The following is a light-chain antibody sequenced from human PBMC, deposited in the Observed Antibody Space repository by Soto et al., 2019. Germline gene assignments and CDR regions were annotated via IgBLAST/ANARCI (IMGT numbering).Light chain of an antibody. Sequence: QSALTQPASVSGSPGQSITISCTGTSSDVGAYNYVSWYQHHPGKAPKLMIYDVAKRPSGVSNRFSGSKSGNTASLTISGLQAEDEADYYCSSYTIRSTVVFGGGTKLTVL. CDR2: DVA. V-gene: IGLV2-14*03. CDR3: SSYTIRSTVV. CDR1: SSDVGAYNY. J-gene: IGLJ2*01.